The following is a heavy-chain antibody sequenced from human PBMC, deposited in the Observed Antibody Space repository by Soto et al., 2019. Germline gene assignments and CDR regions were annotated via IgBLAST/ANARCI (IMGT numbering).Heavy chain of an antibody. CDR1: GFTFSSYA. Sequence: GGSLRLSCAASGFTFSSYAMSWVRQAPGKGLEWVSAISGSGGSTYYADSVKGRFTISRDNSKNTVFLEMNSLRAEDTAAYHCAKVVVMRAVNDALDIWGQGTMVTVSS. D-gene: IGHD3-22*01. CDR2: ISGSGGST. J-gene: IGHJ3*02. CDR3: AKVVVMRAVNDALDI. V-gene: IGHV3-23*01.